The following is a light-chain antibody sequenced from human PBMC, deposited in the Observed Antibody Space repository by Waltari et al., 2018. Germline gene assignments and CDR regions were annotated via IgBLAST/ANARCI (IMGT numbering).Light chain of an antibody. CDR2: DVN. CDR1: SSDVGRYNF. Sequence: QSALTQPASVSGSPGQSSTISCTGTSSDVGRYNFVSWYQQHPGKAPKLIIYDVNKWPSGISNRFSGSMSGNTASLTISGLQAEDEADYYCSSFTSSNTVVFGGGTKLTVL. CDR3: SSFTSSNTVV. V-gene: IGLV2-14*03. J-gene: IGLJ2*01.